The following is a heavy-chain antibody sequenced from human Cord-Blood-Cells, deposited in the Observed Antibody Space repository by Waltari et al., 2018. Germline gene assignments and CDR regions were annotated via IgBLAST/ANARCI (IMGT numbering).Heavy chain of an antibody. Sequence: QVQLVESGGGVVQPGRSLRLSCAASGFTFSSYGMHWVRQAPGKGLEWVAVISYDGSNKYYADSVKGRFTISRDNSKNTLYLQMNSLRAEDTAVYYCAKRGIAAPLGRHYWYFDLWGRGTLVTVSS. V-gene: IGHV3-30*18. J-gene: IGHJ2*01. D-gene: IGHD6-6*01. CDR2: ISYDGSNK. CDR1: GFTFSSYG. CDR3: AKRGIAAPLGRHYWYFDL.